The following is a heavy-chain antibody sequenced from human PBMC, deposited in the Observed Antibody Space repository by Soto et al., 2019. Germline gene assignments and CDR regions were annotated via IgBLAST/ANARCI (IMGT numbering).Heavy chain of an antibody. CDR2: IDPSDSYT. J-gene: IGHJ6*02. D-gene: IGHD3-10*01. CDR1: GYSFTSYW. V-gene: IGHV5-10-1*01. Sequence: GESLKISCKGSGYSFTSYWISWVRQMPGKGLEWMGRIDPSDSYTNYSPSFQGHVTISADNSISTAYLQWSSLKASDTAMYYCARSASYRKYYYYGMDVWGQGTTVTVSS. CDR3: ARSASYRKYYYYGMDV.